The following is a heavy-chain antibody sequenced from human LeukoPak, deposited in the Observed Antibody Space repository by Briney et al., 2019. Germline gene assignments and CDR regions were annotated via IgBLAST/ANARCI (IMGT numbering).Heavy chain of an antibody. CDR2: IYYSGST. J-gene: IGHJ4*02. CDR1: GGSISYYY. CDR3: ARQGNGDLYYFDY. Sequence: SETLSLTCTVSGGSISYYYWSWIRQPPGKGLEGSGYIYYSGSTKDNPSLKRQITISVDTSKTQFSLKLSSVTAADTAMYYCARQGNGDLYYFDYWGQGTLVTVSS. D-gene: IGHD4-17*01. V-gene: IGHV4-59*08.